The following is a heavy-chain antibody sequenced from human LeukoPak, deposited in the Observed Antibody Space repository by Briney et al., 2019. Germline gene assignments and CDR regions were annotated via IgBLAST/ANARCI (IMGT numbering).Heavy chain of an antibody. CDR1: GCSISSGYY. Sequence: SETLSLTCAVSGCSISSGYYWGWIRQPPGKGLEWIAIIYPSGSTYYNPSLKSRVTISVDTSKNQFSLKMTSVTAADTAVYYCARSTVTTPWYFDYWGQGTLVTVSS. V-gene: IGHV4-38-2*01. J-gene: IGHJ4*02. CDR3: ARSTVTTPWYFDY. CDR2: IYPSGST. D-gene: IGHD4-11*01.